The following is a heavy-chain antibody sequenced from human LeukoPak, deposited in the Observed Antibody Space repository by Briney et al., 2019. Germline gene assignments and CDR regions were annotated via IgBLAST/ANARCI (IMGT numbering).Heavy chain of an antibody. CDR3: AKVGCSGGSCSDGLDV. CDR1: GFTFSSYA. Sequence: GGSLRLSCAASGFTFSSYAMSWVRQAPGKGLEWVSAISGSGGSTYYADSVKGRFTISRDNSKNTLYLQINSLRAEDTAVYYCAKVGCSGGSCSDGLDVWGKGTTVTVSS. J-gene: IGHJ6*04. D-gene: IGHD2-15*01. CDR2: ISGSGGST. V-gene: IGHV3-23*01.